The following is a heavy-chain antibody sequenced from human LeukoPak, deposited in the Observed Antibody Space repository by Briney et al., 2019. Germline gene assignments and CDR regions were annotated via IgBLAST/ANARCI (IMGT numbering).Heavy chain of an antibody. CDR2: IYTSGST. D-gene: IGHD5-12*01. V-gene: IGHV4-4*07. CDR1: GGSISSYY. Sequence: SETLSLTCTVSGGSISSYYWSLIRQPAGKGLEWIGRIYTSGSTNYNPSLKSRVTMSVDTSKNQFSLKLSSVTAADTAVYYCARDPSGYDYNWFDPWGQGTLVTVSS. J-gene: IGHJ5*02. CDR3: ARDPSGYDYNWFDP.